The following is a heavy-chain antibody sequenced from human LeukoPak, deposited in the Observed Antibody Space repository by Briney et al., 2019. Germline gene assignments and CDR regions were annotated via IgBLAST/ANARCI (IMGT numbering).Heavy chain of an antibody. V-gene: IGHV4-59*01. D-gene: IGHD5-18*01. CDR2: IYYSGST. CDR1: GGSISSYY. J-gene: IGHJ5*02. CDR3: ARDPDTNWFDP. Sequence: SETLSLTCTVSGGSISSYYWSWIRQPPGKGLEWIGYIYYSGSTNYNPSLKSRVTISVDTSKNQFSLKLSSVTAADTAVYYCARDPDTNWFDPWGQGTLVTVSS.